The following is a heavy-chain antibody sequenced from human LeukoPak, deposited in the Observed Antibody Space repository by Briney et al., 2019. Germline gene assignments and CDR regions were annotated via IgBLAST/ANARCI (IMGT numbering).Heavy chain of an antibody. D-gene: IGHD2-21*02. J-gene: IGHJ4*02. Sequence: GRSLRLSCAASGFTFGTYGMHWVRQAPGKGLGWVAVTWYDGSDNYYAASVRGRFTISRDNSKSTVYLQMNSLRVEDTAVYYCARSRVVTPLDYWGRGTLVTVSS. CDR1: GFTFGTYG. CDR3: ARSRVVTPLDY. V-gene: IGHV3-33*01. CDR2: TWYDGSDN.